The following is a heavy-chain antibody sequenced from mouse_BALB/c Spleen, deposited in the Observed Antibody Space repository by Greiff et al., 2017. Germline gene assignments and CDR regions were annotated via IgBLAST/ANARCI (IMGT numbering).Heavy chain of an antibody. V-gene: IGHV1-26*01. Sequence: VQLQQSGPELVKPGASVKMSCKASGYTFTDYYMKWVKQSPGKSLEWIGDINPNNGDTFYNQKFKGKATLTVDKSSSTAYMQLNSLTSEDSAVYYCARSKLGLSAMDYWGQGTSVTVSS. J-gene: IGHJ4*01. CDR3: ARSKLGLSAMDY. CDR1: GYTFTDYY. D-gene: IGHD4-1*01. CDR2: INPNNGDT.